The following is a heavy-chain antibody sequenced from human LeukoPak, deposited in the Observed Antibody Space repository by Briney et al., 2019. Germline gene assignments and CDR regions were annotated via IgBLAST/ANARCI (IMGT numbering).Heavy chain of an antibody. CDR1: AYTFTSYD. Sequence: ASVKVSCKACAYTFTSYDINCVRQDTGQGLEWMGGMNPNSGNTGYAQKFQGRVTMTRNTSISTAYMELSSLRSEDTAMYCCARGLRILWFGEFAYWGQGTPVTVSS. CDR2: MNPNSGNT. J-gene: IGHJ4*02. V-gene: IGHV1-8*02. D-gene: IGHD3-10*01. CDR3: ARGLRILWFGEFAY.